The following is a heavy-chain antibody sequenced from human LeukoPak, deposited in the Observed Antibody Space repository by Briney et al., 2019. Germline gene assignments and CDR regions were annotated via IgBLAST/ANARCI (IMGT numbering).Heavy chain of an antibody. CDR3: ARDYYGSGSPDLGYYYYGMDV. CDR2: IYYSGST. J-gene: IGHJ6*02. D-gene: IGHD3-10*01. Sequence: SETLSLTCTVSGGSVSSGSYYWSWIRQPPGKGLEWIGYIYYSGSTNYNPSLKSRVTISVDTSKNQFSLKLSSVTAADTAVYYCARDYYGSGSPDLGYYYYGMDVWGQGTTVTVSS. V-gene: IGHV4-61*01. CDR1: GGSVSSGSYY.